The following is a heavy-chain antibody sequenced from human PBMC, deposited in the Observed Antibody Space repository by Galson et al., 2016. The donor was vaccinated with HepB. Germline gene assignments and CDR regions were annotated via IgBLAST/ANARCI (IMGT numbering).Heavy chain of an antibody. CDR3: AREAAAGY. D-gene: IGHD6-25*01. V-gene: IGHV3-48*01. CDR1: GFTFSSYS. Sequence: SLRLSCAASGFTFSSYSMNWVRQAQGKGLEWVSYISSSSTTIYYADSVKGRFTISRDNAKNSLYLQMSSLRAEDTAVYYCAREAAAGYWGQGTLVTVSS. J-gene: IGHJ4*02. CDR2: ISSSSTTI.